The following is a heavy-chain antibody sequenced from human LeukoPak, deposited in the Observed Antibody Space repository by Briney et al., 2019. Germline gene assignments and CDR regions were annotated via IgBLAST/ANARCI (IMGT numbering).Heavy chain of an antibody. J-gene: IGHJ3*02. D-gene: IGHD1-26*01. Sequence: ASVKVSCKASGYTFTSYGISWVRQAPGQGLEWMGWISAYNGNTNYAQKLQGRVTMTTDTSTSTAYMELRSLRSDDTAVYYCARDSHSGSYYGMIGRRYEKTDDAFDIWGQGTMVTVSS. CDR3: ARDSHSGSYYGMIGRRYEKTDDAFDI. CDR1: GYTFTSYG. CDR2: ISAYNGNT. V-gene: IGHV1-18*01.